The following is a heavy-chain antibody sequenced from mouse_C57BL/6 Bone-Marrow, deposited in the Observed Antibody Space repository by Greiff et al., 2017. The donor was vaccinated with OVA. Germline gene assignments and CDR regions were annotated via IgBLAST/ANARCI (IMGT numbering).Heavy chain of an antibody. J-gene: IGHJ3*01. CDR3: ARRIWSAWLAY. Sequence: EVQLVESGGGLVKPGGSLKLSCAASGFTFSDYGMHWVRQAPEKGLEWVAYISSGSSTIYYADTVKGRFTISRDNAKNTLLLQMTSLRSEATAMYYCARRIWSAWLAYWDQGTLVTVSA. CDR1: GFTFSDYG. D-gene: IGHD1-1*02. CDR2: ISSGSSTI. V-gene: IGHV5-17*01.